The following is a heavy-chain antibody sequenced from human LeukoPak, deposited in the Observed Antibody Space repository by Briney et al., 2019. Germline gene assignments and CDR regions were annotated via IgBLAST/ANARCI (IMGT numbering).Heavy chain of an antibody. V-gene: IGHV1-2*02. Sequence: VSVKVSCKASGYTFTDYYMHWVRQAPGQGLEWMGFISLNSGDTNYAQKFQGRVTMTRDTSISIAHMELTRLMSDDTAMYYCARDESRSWDNALDVWGQGTKVIVS. J-gene: IGHJ3*01. CDR3: ARDESRSWDNALDV. CDR1: GYTFTDYY. CDR2: ISLNSGDT. D-gene: IGHD1-26*01.